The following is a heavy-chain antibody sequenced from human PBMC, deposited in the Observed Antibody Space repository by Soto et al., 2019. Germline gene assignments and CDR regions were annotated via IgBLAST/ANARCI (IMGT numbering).Heavy chain of an antibody. D-gene: IGHD2-15*01. CDR1: GFTFSSYG. V-gene: IGHV3-33*01. CDR3: ARSSLLLSYCSGGSCSDYFDY. Sequence: PGGSLRLSCAASGFTFSSYGMHWVRQAPGKGLEWVAVIWYDGSNKYYADSVKGRFTISRDNSKNTLYLQMNSLRAEDTAVYYCARSSLLLSYCSGGSCSDYFDYWGQGTLVTVSS. CDR2: IWYDGSNK. J-gene: IGHJ4*02.